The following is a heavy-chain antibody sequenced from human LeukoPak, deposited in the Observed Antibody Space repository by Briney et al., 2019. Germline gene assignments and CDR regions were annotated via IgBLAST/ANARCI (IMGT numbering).Heavy chain of an antibody. CDR3: AKAFAFVGANFFDY. J-gene: IGHJ4*02. CDR1: GFTFSSYA. Sequence: GGSLRLSCAASGFTFSSYAMSWVRQAPGKGLEWVSAISGSGGSTYYADSVKGRFTISRDNSKNTLYLQMNSLRAEDAAIYYCAKAFAFVGANFFDYWGQGTLVTVSS. D-gene: IGHD1-26*01. V-gene: IGHV3-23*01. CDR2: ISGSGGST.